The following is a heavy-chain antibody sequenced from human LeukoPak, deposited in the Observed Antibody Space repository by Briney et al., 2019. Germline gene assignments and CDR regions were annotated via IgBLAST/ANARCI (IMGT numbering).Heavy chain of an antibody. V-gene: IGHV3-11*04. CDR1: GFTFSDYY. Sequence: PGGSLRLSCAASGFTFSDYYMSWIRQAPGKGLEWVSYISSSGSTIYYADSVKGRFTISRDNSKNTLYLQMNSLRAEDTAVYYCARGITMIVVRSPAFDIWGQGTMVTVSS. CDR3: ARGITMIVVRSPAFDI. CDR2: ISSSGSTI. D-gene: IGHD3-22*01. J-gene: IGHJ3*02.